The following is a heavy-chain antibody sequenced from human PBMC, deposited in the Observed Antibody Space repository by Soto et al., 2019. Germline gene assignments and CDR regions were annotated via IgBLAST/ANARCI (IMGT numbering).Heavy chain of an antibody. J-gene: IGHJ6*02. Sequence: QLQLQESGPGLVKPSETLSLSCTVSGGSITSSFYWGWIRQPPGKGLEWIGSIYGTGNTYYNPSLTGRVTMSADTSKTQFSLNLISVTAADTAVYYCRSSSRYSTDVWGQGATVTVSS. CDR2: IYGTGNT. V-gene: IGHV4-39*01. D-gene: IGHD6-13*01. CDR3: RSSSRYSTDV. CDR1: GGSITSSFY.